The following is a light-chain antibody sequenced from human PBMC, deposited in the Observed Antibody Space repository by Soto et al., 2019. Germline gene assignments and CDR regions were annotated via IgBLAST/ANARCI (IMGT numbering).Light chain of an antibody. V-gene: IGKV3-11*01. Sequence: EIVLTQSPATLSLSPGERATLSCRASQSVSSYLAWYQQKPGQAPRLLIYDASNRATGIPARFSGSGSGTDFPLTISRLEPEDVAIYYCQQRSNWPPVTFGGGTKVEIK. CDR1: QSVSSY. CDR2: DAS. CDR3: QQRSNWPPVT. J-gene: IGKJ4*01.